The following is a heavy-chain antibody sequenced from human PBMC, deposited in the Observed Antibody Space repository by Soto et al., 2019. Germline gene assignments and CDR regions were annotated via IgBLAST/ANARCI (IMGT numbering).Heavy chain of an antibody. CDR1: GFTFSSYW. J-gene: IGHJ4*02. CDR2: INMDGTRT. D-gene: IGHD3-10*01. CDR3: ARGGLGSFLLDY. V-gene: IGHV3-74*01. Sequence: EVQMVEFGGSSVQPGGSLRLSCAASGFTFSSYWVHWVCQVPGKGLVWLSRINMDGTRTNYADSVNGTFAIFRDNVKNTVYLQMHSLRVEDSAAYYYARGGLGSFLLDYWGQGTLVRVS.